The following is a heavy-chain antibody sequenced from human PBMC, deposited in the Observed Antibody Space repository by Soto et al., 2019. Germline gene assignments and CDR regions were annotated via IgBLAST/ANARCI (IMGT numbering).Heavy chain of an antibody. CDR2: MNPNSGNT. CDR3: ARGRARGRNWFDP. V-gene: IGHV1-8*02. Sequence: GASVKVSCKASGGTFSSYTIIWVRQAPGQGLEWMGWMNPNSGNTGYAQKFQGRVTMTRNTSISTAYMELSSLRSEDTAVYYCARGRARGRNWFDPWGQGTLVTVSS. D-gene: IGHD6-6*01. J-gene: IGHJ5*02. CDR1: GGTFSSYT.